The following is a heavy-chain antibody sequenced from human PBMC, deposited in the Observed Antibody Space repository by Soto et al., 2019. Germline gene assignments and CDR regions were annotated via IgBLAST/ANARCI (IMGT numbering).Heavy chain of an antibody. V-gene: IGHV3-21*01. Sequence: GGSLRLSCAASGFTFSSYSMNWVRQAPGKGLEWVSSISSSSSYIYYADSVKGRFTISRDNAKSSLYLQMNSLRAEDTAVYYCARDSMATTADHWGQGTLVTVSS. J-gene: IGHJ4*02. CDR3: ARDSMATTADH. CDR1: GFTFSSYS. CDR2: ISSSSSYI. D-gene: IGHD5-12*01.